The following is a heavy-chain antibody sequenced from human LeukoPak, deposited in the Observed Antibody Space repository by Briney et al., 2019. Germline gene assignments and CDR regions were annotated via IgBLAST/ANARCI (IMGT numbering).Heavy chain of an antibody. D-gene: IGHD6-19*01. CDR3: AKDRGRYRSGWGSKVGY. Sequence: GGSLRLSCAASGFTFDDYAMHWVRQAPGKGLEWASGISWNSGSIGYADSVKGRFTISRDNAKNSLYLQMNSLRAEDTALYYCAKDRGRYRSGWGSKVGYWGQGTLVTVSS. J-gene: IGHJ4*02. CDR1: GFTFDDYA. CDR2: ISWNSGSI. V-gene: IGHV3-9*01.